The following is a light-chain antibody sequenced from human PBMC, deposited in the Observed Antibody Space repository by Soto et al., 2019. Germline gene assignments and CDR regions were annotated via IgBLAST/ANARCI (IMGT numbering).Light chain of an antibody. V-gene: IGKV3-20*01. Sequence: EIVLTQSPDTLSLSPGERATLSCRASQSVSTTYLAWYQQKPGQAPWLLIFGTSSRATGIPDRFSGSGSGTDFSLTISRLEPEDFAVYYCQQYGASSYTFGQGTKL. CDR2: GTS. J-gene: IGKJ2*01. CDR1: QSVSTTY. CDR3: QQYGASSYT.